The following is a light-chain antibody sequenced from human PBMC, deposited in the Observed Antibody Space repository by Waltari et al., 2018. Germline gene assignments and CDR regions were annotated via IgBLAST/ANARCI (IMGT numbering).Light chain of an antibody. CDR3: QQYYSTPT. CDR1: QSLLYSSHSNKY. V-gene: IGKV4-1*01. Sequence: DIVMTQSPDSLAVSLGERATISCMPNQSLLYSSHSNKYLVWYQLQTGHPAKLLIYWASTRESGVPDRFSGSGSGADFTLTISSLQAADVAVYYCQQYYSTPTFGGGTKVEIK. J-gene: IGKJ4*01. CDR2: WAS.